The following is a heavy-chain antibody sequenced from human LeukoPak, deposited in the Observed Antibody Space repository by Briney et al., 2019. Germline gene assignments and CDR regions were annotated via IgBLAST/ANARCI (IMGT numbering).Heavy chain of an antibody. CDR3: VTDRGGRGLDY. Sequence: EAGGSLRLSCAASGLTISSYWMHWVRQAPGKGLEWVGRIKSKTDGGTTDYAAPVKGRFTISRDDSKNTLYLQMNSLRTEDTAMYYCVTDRGGRGLDYWGQGTLVTVSS. CDR1: GLTISSYW. CDR2: IKSKTDGGTT. V-gene: IGHV3-15*01. D-gene: IGHD2-15*01. J-gene: IGHJ4*02.